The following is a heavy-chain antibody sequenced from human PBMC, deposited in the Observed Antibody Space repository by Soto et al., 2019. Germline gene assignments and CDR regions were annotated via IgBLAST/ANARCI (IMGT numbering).Heavy chain of an antibody. Sequence: QLQLQESGPGLVKPSETLSLTCSVSGGSISSGDYYWGWIRQAPGKGLEWIGSIFYSGSTHYNPSLRSRVTISADTSKNQFSLKVSSVTAADTAVYYCARHWAGSGSDYFDYWGRGILVTVSS. CDR3: ARHWAGSGSDYFDY. CDR1: GGSISSGDYY. J-gene: IGHJ4*02. D-gene: IGHD6-19*01. V-gene: IGHV4-39*01. CDR2: IFYSGST.